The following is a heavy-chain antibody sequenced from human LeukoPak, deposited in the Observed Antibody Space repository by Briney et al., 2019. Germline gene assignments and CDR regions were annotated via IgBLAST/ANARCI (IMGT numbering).Heavy chain of an antibody. CDR1: GGSISSYY. CDR2: IYYSGST. V-gene: IGHV4-59*01. CDR3: ARATPYYYYGMDV. Sequence: SETLSLTCTVSGGSISSYYWSWIRQPPGKGLEWIGYIYYSGSTNYNPSLKSRVTISVGTSKNQVSLKLSSVTAADTAVYYCARATPYYYYGMDVWGQGTTVTVSS. J-gene: IGHJ6*02.